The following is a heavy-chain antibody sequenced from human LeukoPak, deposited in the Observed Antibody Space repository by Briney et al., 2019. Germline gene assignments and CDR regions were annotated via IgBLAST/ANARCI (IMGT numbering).Heavy chain of an antibody. CDR2: ISGSGSST. V-gene: IGHV3-23*01. D-gene: IGHD1-20*01. J-gene: IGHJ4*02. CDR1: GFTFSSYG. Sequence: HPGRSLRLSCAASGFTFSSYGMHWVRQAPGKGLEWVSAISGSGSSTYYADSMKGRFTISRDSSKNTLYLQMNSLRAEDTAIYYCGKGRANWRGMGSDYWGQGTLVTVSS. CDR3: GKGRANWRGMGSDY.